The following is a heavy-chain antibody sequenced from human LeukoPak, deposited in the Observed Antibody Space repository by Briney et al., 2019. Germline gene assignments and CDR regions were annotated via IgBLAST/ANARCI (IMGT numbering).Heavy chain of an antibody. CDR2: MNPNSGNT. CDR1: GYTFTSYD. D-gene: IGHD5-12*01. Sequence: ASVKVSCKASGYTFTSYDINWVRQATGQGLEWMGWMNPNSGNTGYAQKFQGRVTMTRNTSISTAYMELSSLRSEDTAVYYCARWVPQDIVATISVYYYGMDVWGQGTTATVSS. CDR3: ARWVPQDIVATISVYYYGMDV. J-gene: IGHJ6*02. V-gene: IGHV1-8*01.